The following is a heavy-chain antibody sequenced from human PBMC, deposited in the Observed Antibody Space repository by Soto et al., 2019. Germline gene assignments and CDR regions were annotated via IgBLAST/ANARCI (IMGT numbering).Heavy chain of an antibody. CDR1: GDSVSSNSAA. V-gene: IGHV6-1*01. D-gene: IGHD6-19*01. Sequence: SQTLSLTCAISGDSVSSNSAAWNWIRQSPSRGLEWLGRTYYRSKWYNDYAVSVKSRITINPDTSKNQFSLQLNSVTPEDTAVYYCARGYSSGWYLGYYYYYGMDVWGQGTTVTVSS. CDR2: TYYRSKWYN. J-gene: IGHJ6*02. CDR3: ARGYSSGWYLGYYYYYGMDV.